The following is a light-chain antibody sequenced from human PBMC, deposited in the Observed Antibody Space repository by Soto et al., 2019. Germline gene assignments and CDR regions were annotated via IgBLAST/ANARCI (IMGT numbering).Light chain of an antibody. CDR3: GTWDSSLSAEV. J-gene: IGLJ1*01. CDR2: ENN. CDR1: SSNIGNNY. V-gene: IGLV1-51*02. Sequence: QSALTQPPSVSAAPGQKVTISCSGRSSNIGNNYVSWYQQLPGTAPKLLIYENNKRPSGIPDRFSGSKSGTSATLGIAGLQTGDEADYYCGTWDSSLSAEVFGTGTKVTVL.